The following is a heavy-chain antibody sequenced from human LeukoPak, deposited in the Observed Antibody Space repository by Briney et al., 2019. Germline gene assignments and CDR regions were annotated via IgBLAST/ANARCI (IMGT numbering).Heavy chain of an antibody. D-gene: IGHD5-18*01. J-gene: IGHJ4*02. V-gene: IGHV3-48*03. CDR1: GFTFSSYE. Sequence: GGSLRLSCAASGFTFSSYEMNWVRQAPGKGLEWVSYISSSGSTIYYADSVKGRFTISRDNAKNSLYLQMNSLRAEDTAVYYCARASAMAARFDYWGQGTLVTVSS. CDR2: ISSSGSTI. CDR3: ARASAMAARFDY.